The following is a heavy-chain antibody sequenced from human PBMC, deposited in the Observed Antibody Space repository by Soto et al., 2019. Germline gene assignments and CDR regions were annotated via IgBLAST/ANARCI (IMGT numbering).Heavy chain of an antibody. Sequence: GGSLRLSCAASGFTFSSYAMSWVRQAPGKGLEWVSAISGSGGSTYYADSVKGRFTISRDNSKNTLYLQMNSLRAEDTAVYYCAKTSASLTFDFRGVIISDFDYWGQGTLVTVSS. D-gene: IGHD3-10*01. V-gene: IGHV3-23*01. CDR3: AKTSASLTFDFRGVIISDFDY. J-gene: IGHJ4*02. CDR1: GFTFSSYA. CDR2: ISGSGGST.